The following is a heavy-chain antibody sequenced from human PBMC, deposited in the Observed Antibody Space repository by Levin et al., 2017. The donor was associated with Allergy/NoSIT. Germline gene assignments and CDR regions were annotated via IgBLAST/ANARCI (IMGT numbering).Heavy chain of an antibody. V-gene: IGHV3-7*01. CDR2: IKPDGSVK. CDR3: ARQGSYAFDI. Sequence: GGSLRLSCAASGFTCGDYWMSWVRQAPGKGLEWVGNIKPDGSVKQYVDSLKGRFTISRDNAKNSVHLLMGSLRAEDTAVYYCARQGSYAFDIWGQGTVVAVSS. CDR1: GFTCGDYW. J-gene: IGHJ3*02.